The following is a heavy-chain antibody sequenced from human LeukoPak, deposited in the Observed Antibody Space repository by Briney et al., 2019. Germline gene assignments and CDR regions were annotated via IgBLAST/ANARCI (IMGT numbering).Heavy chain of an antibody. J-gene: IGHJ6*03. CDR2: ISAYNGNT. CDR3: AREALDIVVVPAAEYYYYYYMDV. CDR1: GYTFTSYG. Sequence: ASVKVSCKASGYTFTSYGISWVRQAPGQGLEWMGWISAYNGNTNYAQKLQGRVTMTTDTATSTAYMELRSLRSDDTAVYYCAREALDIVVVPAAEYYYYYYMDVWGKGTTVTVSS. D-gene: IGHD2-2*01. V-gene: IGHV1-18*01.